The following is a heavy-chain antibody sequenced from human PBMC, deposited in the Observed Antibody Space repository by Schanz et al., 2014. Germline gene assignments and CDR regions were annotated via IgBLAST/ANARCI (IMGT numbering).Heavy chain of an antibody. V-gene: IGHV1-18*01. CDR2: ISPYNGNT. J-gene: IGHJ4*02. Sequence: QVQLVQSGVEVKTPGASVKVSCKASGYTFTRSGISWVRQAPGQGLEWVAWISPYNGNTAYAQNLKGRVRMPTDTSTATAYMELRSLTSDDTAVYYCARDRDQWDGNFCDFWGQGTLVTVSS. D-gene: IGHD1-26*01. CDR1: GYTFTRSG. CDR3: ARDRDQWDGNFCDF.